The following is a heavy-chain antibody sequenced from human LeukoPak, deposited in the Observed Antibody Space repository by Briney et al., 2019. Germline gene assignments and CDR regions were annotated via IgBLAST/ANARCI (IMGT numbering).Heavy chain of an antibody. J-gene: IGHJ4*02. CDR2: IYTSGSS. CDR3: ARKIAASDL. V-gene: IGHV4-61*02. Sequence: PSETLSLTCTVSGGSISSGSYYWSWIRQPAGKGLEWIGRIYTSGSSNYNPSLKSRVTISVDTSKNQFSLKLTSVTAADTAVYYCARKIAASDLWGQGTLVTVSS. D-gene: IGHD6-13*01. CDR1: GGSISSGSYY.